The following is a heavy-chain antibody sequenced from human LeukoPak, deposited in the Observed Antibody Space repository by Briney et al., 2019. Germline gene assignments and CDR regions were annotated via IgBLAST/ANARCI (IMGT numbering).Heavy chain of an antibody. CDR2: IYHSGST. D-gene: IGHD3-3*01. CDR3: ARVPPHYDFWSGEGWFDP. Sequence: TLSLTCAVSGGSISSGGYSWSWIRQPPGKGLEWIGYIYHSGSTYYNPSLKSRVTISVDRSKNQFSLKLSSVTAADTAVYYCARVPPHYDFWSGEGWFDPWGQGTLVTVSS. V-gene: IGHV4-30-2*01. J-gene: IGHJ5*02. CDR1: GGSISSGGYS.